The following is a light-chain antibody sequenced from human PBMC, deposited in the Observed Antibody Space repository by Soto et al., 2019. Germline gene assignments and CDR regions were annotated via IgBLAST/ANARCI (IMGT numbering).Light chain of an antibody. J-gene: IGKJ2*01. CDR2: GAS. Sequence: EIMMTQSPATLSVSPGERVTLSCRASQSLSSNLAWYQQKPGQAPRLLIYGASTRATGVPARFSGSGSGTEFTLTISSLQSEDFAVYYCQQYNDWPPATFGQGTKLEI. V-gene: IGKV3-15*01. CDR3: QQYNDWPPAT. CDR1: QSLSSN.